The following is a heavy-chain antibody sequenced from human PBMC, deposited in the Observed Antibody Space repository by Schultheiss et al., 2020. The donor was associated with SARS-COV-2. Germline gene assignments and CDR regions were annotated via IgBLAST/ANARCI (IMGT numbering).Heavy chain of an antibody. J-gene: IGHJ6*02. V-gene: IGHV4-4*02. D-gene: IGHD3-3*01. CDR2: INHSGST. CDR3: ARAPYDFWSGSYYYGMDV. CDR1: GGSISSSNW. Sequence: SETLSLTCTVSGGSISSSNWWSWVRQPPGKGLEWIGEINHSGSTNYNPSLKSRVTISVDTSKNQFSLKLSSVTAADTAVYYCARAPYDFWSGSYYYGMDVWGQGTTVTVSS.